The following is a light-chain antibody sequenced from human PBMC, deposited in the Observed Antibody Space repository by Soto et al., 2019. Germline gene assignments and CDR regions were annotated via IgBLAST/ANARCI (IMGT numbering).Light chain of an antibody. V-gene: IGKV3-20*01. Sequence: EIVLTQSPGTLSLSPGERATLSCRASQSVSSSYLAWYQQKPGQAPRLLIYGASSRATGIPARFSGSGSGTDFTLTISRLGPEDFAVYYCQQSGSSPYTFGQGTKLEIK. CDR1: QSVSSSY. J-gene: IGKJ2*01. CDR2: GAS. CDR3: QQSGSSPYT.